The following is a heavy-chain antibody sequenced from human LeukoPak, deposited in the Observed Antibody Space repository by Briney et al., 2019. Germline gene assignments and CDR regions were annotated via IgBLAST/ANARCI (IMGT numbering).Heavy chain of an antibody. V-gene: IGHV3-23*01. CDR3: ASLGYCSSTSCDGAFDI. CDR2: ISGSGGST. Sequence: PGGSLRLSCAASGFTFSSYAMSWVRQAPGKGLEWVSAISGSGGSTYYADSVKGRFTISRDNSKNTLYLQMNSLRAEDTAVYYCASLGYCSSTSCDGAFDIWGQGTMVTVSS. D-gene: IGHD2-2*01. J-gene: IGHJ3*02. CDR1: GFTFSSYA.